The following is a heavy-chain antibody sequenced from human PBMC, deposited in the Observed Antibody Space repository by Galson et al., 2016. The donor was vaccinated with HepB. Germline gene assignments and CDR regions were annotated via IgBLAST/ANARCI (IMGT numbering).Heavy chain of an antibody. CDR2: ISNDGSKK. D-gene: IGHD3-22*01. J-gene: IGHJ4*02. CDR3: ARDGGVPTGSYDNSGRGYFDY. CDR1: GFTFSAYA. V-gene: IGHV3-30*04. Sequence: SLRLSCAASGFTFSAYAMHWVRQAPGKGLEWVAVISNDGSKKYYADSVEGRFTISRDNSKNTLDLQLNSLRTEDTAVYYCARDGGVPTGSYDNSGRGYFDYWGRGTLVTVSS.